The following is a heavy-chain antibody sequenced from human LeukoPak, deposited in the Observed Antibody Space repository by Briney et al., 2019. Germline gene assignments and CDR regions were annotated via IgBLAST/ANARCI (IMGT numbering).Heavy chain of an antibody. CDR3: AREGCSSTSCYGNWFDP. CDR2: TYYSGST. CDR1: GGSISSYY. V-gene: IGHV4-59*01. Sequence: PSETLSLTCTVSGGSISSYYWSWIRQPPGKGLEWIGYTYYSGSTNYNPSLKSRVTISVDTSKNQFSLKLSSVTAADTAVYYCAREGCSSTSCYGNWFDPWGQGTLVTASS. J-gene: IGHJ5*02. D-gene: IGHD2-2*01.